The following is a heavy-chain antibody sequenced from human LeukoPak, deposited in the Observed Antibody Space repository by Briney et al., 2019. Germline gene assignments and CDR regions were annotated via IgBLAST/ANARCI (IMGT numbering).Heavy chain of an antibody. Sequence: ASVKVSCKASGATFSSYAISWVRQAPGQGLEWMGRIIPILGIANYAQKFQGRVTITADKSTSTAYMELSSLRSEDTAVYYCARGPYCSSSSCDLFYWGQGTLVTVSS. V-gene: IGHV1-69*04. CDR3: ARGPYCSSSSCDLFY. D-gene: IGHD2-2*01. CDR1: GATFSSYA. J-gene: IGHJ4*02. CDR2: IIPILGIA.